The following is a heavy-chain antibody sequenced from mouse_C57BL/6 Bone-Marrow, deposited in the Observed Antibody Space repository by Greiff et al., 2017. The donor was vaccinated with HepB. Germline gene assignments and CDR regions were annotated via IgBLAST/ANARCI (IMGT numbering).Heavy chain of an antibody. V-gene: IGHV1-82*01. Sequence: VMLVESGPELVKPGASVKISCKASGYAFSSSWMNWVKQRPGKGLEWIGRIYPGDGDTNYNGKFKGKATLTADKSSSTAYMQLSSLTSEDSAVYFCARDGSSYYVYFDYWGQGTTLTVSS. D-gene: IGHD1-1*01. J-gene: IGHJ2*01. CDR1: GYAFSSSW. CDR3: ARDGSSYYVYFDY. CDR2: IYPGDGDT.